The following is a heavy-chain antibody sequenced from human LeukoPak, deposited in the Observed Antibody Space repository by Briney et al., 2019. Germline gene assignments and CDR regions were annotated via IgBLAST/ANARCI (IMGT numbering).Heavy chain of an antibody. CDR3: YGSGSYYNEFDY. CDR1: GFTFSSYA. Sequence: PGGPLRLSCAASGFTFSSYAMSWVRQAPGKGLEWVSAISGSGGSTYYADSVKGRFTISRDNSKNTLYLQMNSLRAEDTVVYYCYGSGSYYNEFDYWGQGTLVTVSS. D-gene: IGHD3-10*01. J-gene: IGHJ4*02. CDR2: ISGSGGST. V-gene: IGHV3-23*01.